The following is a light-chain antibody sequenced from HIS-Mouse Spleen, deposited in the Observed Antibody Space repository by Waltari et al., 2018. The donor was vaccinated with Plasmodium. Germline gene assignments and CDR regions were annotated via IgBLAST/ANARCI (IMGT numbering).Light chain of an antibody. V-gene: IGLV2-23*01. CDR1: TSDVVSYNL. Sequence: QSALTQPASASGSPGQSITISCTGTTSDVVSYNLVSWYQQHPGKAPKLMIYEGSKRPSGVSNRFSGSKSGNTASLTISGLQAEDEADYYCCSYAGSSTLVFGGGTKLTVL. CDR2: EGS. CDR3: CSYAGSSTLV. J-gene: IGLJ3*02.